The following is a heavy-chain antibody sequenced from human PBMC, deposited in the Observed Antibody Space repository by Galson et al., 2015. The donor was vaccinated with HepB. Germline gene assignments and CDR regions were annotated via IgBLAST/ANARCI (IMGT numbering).Heavy chain of an antibody. Sequence: SLRLSCAASGFTFSSYSMNWVRQAPGKGLEWVSYISSSSSTIYYADSVKGRFTISRDNAKNPLYLQMNSLRDEDTAVYYCARDRDEQWLVLPYWYFDLWGRGTLVTVSS. CDR3: ARDRDEQWLVLPYWYFDL. D-gene: IGHD6-19*01. V-gene: IGHV3-48*02. CDR1: GFTFSSYS. J-gene: IGHJ2*01. CDR2: ISSSSSTI.